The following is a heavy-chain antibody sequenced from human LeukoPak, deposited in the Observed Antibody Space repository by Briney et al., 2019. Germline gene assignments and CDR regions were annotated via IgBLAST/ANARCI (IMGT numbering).Heavy chain of an antibody. D-gene: IGHD3-16*01. CDR3: ARGETRNDY. J-gene: IGHJ4*02. V-gene: IGHV1-18*01. CDR1: GYSFINNG. CDR2: ISPYNGNT. Sequence: ASVKVSRKASGYSFINNGINWVRQAPGQGLEWMGWISPYNGNTNFAQKLQGRVTMTTDTSTSTAYLELRGLRSDDTAVYYCARGETRNDYWGQGTLVTVSS.